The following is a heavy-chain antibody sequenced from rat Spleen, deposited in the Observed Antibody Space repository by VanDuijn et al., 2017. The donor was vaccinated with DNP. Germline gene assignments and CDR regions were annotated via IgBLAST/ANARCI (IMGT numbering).Heavy chain of an antibody. CDR3: ARESKYRFDY. V-gene: IGHV5-31*01. CDR1: GFTFSTYW. D-gene: IGHD1-8*01. CDR2: ISHTDSRS. J-gene: IGHJ2*01. Sequence: EVQLVETGGGLVQPGRSLKLSCVASGFTFSTYWMFWVRQAPKKGLEWVAIISHTDSRSYYPDSVKGRFTISRDNAKSSLYLQMNSLKSEDTATYYCARESKYRFDYWGQGVMVTVSS.